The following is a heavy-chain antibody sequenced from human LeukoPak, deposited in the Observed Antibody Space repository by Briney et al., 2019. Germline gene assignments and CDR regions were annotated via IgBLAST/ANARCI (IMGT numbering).Heavy chain of an antibody. CDR3: ARGPYYYDSSGYYVGCAFDI. CDR2: IYYSGST. Sequence: PSETLSLTCTVSGGSISSGGYYWSWIRQHPGKGLEWIGYIYYSGSTYYNPSLKSQVTISVDTSKNQFSLKLSSVTAADTAVYYCARGPYYYDSSGYYVGCAFDIWGQGTMVTVSS. CDR1: GGSISSGGYY. D-gene: IGHD3-22*01. J-gene: IGHJ3*02. V-gene: IGHV4-31*01.